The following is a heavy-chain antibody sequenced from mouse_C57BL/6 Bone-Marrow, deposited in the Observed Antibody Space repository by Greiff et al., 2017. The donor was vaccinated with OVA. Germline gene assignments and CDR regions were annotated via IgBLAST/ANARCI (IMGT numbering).Heavy chain of an antibody. CDR2: IDPETGGT. J-gene: IGHJ4*01. CDR1: GYTFTDYE. D-gene: IGHD2-5*01. V-gene: IGHV1-15*01. CDR3: TRLAYYSNYVGAMDY. Sequence: QVHVKQSGAELVRPGASVTLSYKASGYTFTDYEMHWVKQTPVHGLEWIGAIDPETGGTAYNQKFKGKAILTADKSSSTAYMELRSLTSEDSAVYYCTRLAYYSNYVGAMDYWGQGTSVTVSS.